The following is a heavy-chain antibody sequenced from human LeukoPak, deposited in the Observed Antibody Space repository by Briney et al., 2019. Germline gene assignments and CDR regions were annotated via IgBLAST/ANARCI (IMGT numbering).Heavy chain of an antibody. D-gene: IGHD2-2*01. CDR3: ARDLYCTTTTCYWFDP. Sequence: SETLSLTCSVSGASITSYYWRWVRQPAGKGLEWIGRIYSNGRPDYHPSLKSPVTISVDKSKNQLSLKLNSVTAADTAVYYCARDLYCTTTTCYWFDPWGRGILVTVSS. V-gene: IGHV4-4*07. CDR1: GASITSYY. J-gene: IGHJ5*02. CDR2: IYSNGRP.